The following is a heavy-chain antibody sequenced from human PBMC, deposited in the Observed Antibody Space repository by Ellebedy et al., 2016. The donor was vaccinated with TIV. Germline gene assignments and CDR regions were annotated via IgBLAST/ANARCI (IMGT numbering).Heavy chain of an antibody. D-gene: IGHD6-13*01. Sequence: SGPTLVKPTQTLTLTCTFSGFSLSTSEMGVGWIRQPPGKALEWLALIYWDDDKRYSPSLKSRLTITKDTSKNQVVLTMTNIDPVDTATYYCAHHYSSSWYPVYWGQGTLVTVSS. CDR2: IYWDDDK. J-gene: IGHJ4*02. V-gene: IGHV2-5*02. CDR1: GFSLSTSEMG. CDR3: AHHYSSSWYPVY.